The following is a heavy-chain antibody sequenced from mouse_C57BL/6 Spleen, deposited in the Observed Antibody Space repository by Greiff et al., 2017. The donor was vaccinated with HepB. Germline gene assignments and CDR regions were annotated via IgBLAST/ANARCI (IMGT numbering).Heavy chain of an antibody. J-gene: IGHJ2*01. V-gene: IGHV1-64*01. D-gene: IGHD1-1*01. Sequence: QVQLQQPGAELVKPGASVKLSCKASGYTFTSYWMHWVKQRPGQGLEWIGMIHPNSGSTNYNEKFKSKATLTVDKSSSTAYMQLSSLTSEDSAVYYCVSNYYGSSYYFDYWGQGTTLTVSS. CDR1: GYTFTSYW. CDR3: VSNYYGSSYYFDY. CDR2: IHPNSGST.